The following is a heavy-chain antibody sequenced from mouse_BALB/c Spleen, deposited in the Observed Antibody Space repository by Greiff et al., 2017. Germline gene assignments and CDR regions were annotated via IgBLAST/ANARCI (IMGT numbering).Heavy chain of an antibody. CDR3: ASAGGTTYYAMDY. Sequence: EVNVVESGGGLVQPGGSRKLSCAASGFTFSSFGMHWVRQAPEKGLEWVAYISSGSSTIYYADTVKGRFTISRDNPKNTLFLQMTSLRSEDTAMYYCASAGGTTYYAMDYWGQGTSVTVSS. CDR1: GFTFSSFG. D-gene: IGHD2-12*01. V-gene: IGHV5-17*02. J-gene: IGHJ4*01. CDR2: ISSGSSTI.